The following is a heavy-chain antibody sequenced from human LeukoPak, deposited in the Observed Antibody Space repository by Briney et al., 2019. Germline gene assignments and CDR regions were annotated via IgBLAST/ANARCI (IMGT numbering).Heavy chain of an antibody. J-gene: IGHJ4*02. CDR2: IHSDGIST. D-gene: IGHD2-21*02. CDR3: ATEGSFDY. CDR1: GFTFSNTW. V-gene: IGHV3-74*03. Sequence: GGSLRLSCAASGFTFSNTWMHWVRQAPGKGLVWVSRIHSDGISTTYADSVKGRFTISRDNFKNTLYLQMNSLRAEDAAVYYCATEGSFDYWGQGTLVTVSS.